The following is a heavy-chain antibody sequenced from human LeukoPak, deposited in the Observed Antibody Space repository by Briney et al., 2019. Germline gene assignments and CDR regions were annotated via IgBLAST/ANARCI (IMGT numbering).Heavy chain of an antibody. Sequence: SVKVSCEASGGTFSSYAISWVRQAPGQGLEWMGGIIPIFGTANYAQKFQGRVTITTDESTSTAYMELSSLRSEDTAVYYCATLTGDRFYYYYYMDVWGKGTTVTVSS. J-gene: IGHJ6*03. CDR1: GGTFSSYA. CDR2: IIPIFGTA. V-gene: IGHV1-69*05. CDR3: ATLTGDRFYYYYYMDV. D-gene: IGHD7-27*01.